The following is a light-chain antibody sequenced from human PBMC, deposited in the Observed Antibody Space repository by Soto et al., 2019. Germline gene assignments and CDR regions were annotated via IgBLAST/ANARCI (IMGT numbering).Light chain of an antibody. CDR2: TTS. Sequence: DIQMTQSPTSLSASVGDRVTITCRASQNINNYLNWYQHKPGKAPKVLIYTTSTLQVGVPSRFSGSGSGTDFTLTINGLQPEDSATYYCQQSYSDVSFGGGNRVE. CDR1: QNINNY. V-gene: IGKV1-39*01. J-gene: IGKJ4*01. CDR3: QQSYSDVS.